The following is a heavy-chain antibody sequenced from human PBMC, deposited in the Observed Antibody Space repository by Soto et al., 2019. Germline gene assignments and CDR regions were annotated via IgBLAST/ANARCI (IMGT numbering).Heavy chain of an antibody. CDR3: ARDAHYYDSSGYYGY. D-gene: IGHD3-22*01. V-gene: IGHV1-69*13. Sequence: SVKVSCKASGGTFSSYAISWVRQAPGQGLEWMGGIIPIFGTANYAQKFQGRVTITADESTSTAYMELSSLRSEDTAVYYCARDAHYYDSSGYYGYWGQGTLVTVSS. CDR1: GGTFSSYA. J-gene: IGHJ4*02. CDR2: IIPIFGTA.